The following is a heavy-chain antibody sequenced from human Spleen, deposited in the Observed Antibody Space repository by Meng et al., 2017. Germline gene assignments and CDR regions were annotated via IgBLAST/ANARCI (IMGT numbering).Heavy chain of an antibody. D-gene: IGHD3-22*01. CDR2: ISGSGGST. CDR1: GFTFSSYA. Sequence: GESLKISCAASGFTFSSYAMSWVRQAPGKGLEWVSAISGSGGSTYYADSVKGRFTISRDNSKNTLYLQMNSLRADDMAVYYCARYYGGTGYYYYFDHWGQGTLVTVSS. CDR3: ARYYGGTGYYYYFDH. V-gene: IGHV3-23*01. J-gene: IGHJ4*02.